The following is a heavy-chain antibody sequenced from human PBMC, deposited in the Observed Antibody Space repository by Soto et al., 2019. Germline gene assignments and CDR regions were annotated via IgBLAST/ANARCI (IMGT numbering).Heavy chain of an antibody. V-gene: IGHV3-21*01. CDR2: ISPTSGAI. D-gene: IGHD1-1*01. J-gene: IGHJ4*02. CDR3: ARGSAHIQVQTFDY. Sequence: EVHLVESGGGLVKSGGSLRVSCTASGFIFSDYSMHWVRQAPGKGLEWVSSISPTSGAIYYADSVKGRFTISRDNAKNSLFLQMNSLRAEDTAVYSCARGSAHIQVQTFDYWGQGTLVTVSS. CDR1: GFIFSDYS.